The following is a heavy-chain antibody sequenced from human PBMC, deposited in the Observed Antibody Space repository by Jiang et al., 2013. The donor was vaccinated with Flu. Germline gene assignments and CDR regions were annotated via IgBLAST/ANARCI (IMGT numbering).Heavy chain of an antibody. Sequence: GAEVKKPGSSVKVSCKASGGSLNRYTISWVRQAPVLGLEWMGRVIPNLGTANYAQKFQGRVTITADKSTNTAYMELSSLRSDDTAIYYCVTADYGDYGAYWGQGTLVTVSP. CDR3: VTADYGDYGAY. V-gene: IGHV1-69*08. D-gene: IGHD4-17*01. J-gene: IGHJ4*02. CDR1: GGSLNRYT. CDR2: VIPNLGTA.